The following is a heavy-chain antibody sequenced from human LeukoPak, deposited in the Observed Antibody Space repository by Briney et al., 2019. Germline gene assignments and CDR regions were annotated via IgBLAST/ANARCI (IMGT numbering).Heavy chain of an antibody. J-gene: IGHJ6*02. V-gene: IGHV1-69*04. CDR3: ARIVPAASNYYYYGMDV. Sequence: RASVTVSCKASGGTFSSYAISWVRQAPGQGLDGMGRIIPILGIANYAQKFRGRVTITADKSTSTAYMELSSLRSEDTAVYYCARIVPAASNYYYYGMDVWGQGTTVTVSS. CDR1: GGTFSSYA. D-gene: IGHD2-2*01. CDR2: IIPILGIA.